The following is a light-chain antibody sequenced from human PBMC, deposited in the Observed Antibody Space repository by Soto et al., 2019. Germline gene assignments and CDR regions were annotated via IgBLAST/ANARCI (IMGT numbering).Light chain of an antibody. CDR2: EVS. Sequence: DIQMTQSPSTLSASVGDRVTITCRASQSIDSWLAWYQQKPGRAPKLLLYEVSSLQSGVPPRFSGSGSGTEFTLTISSLQPDDFATYYCQHYNSYSEAFGQGTKVELK. CDR3: QHYNSYSEA. V-gene: IGKV1-5*01. J-gene: IGKJ1*01. CDR1: QSIDSW.